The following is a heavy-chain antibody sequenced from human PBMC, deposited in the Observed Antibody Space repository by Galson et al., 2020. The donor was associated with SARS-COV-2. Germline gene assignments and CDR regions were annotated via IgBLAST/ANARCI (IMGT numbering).Heavy chain of an antibody. CDR2: VFSDGTT. CDR3: ARGGWLGDWFFDV. CDR1: GLTVSRRY. J-gene: IGHJ2*01. Sequence: GGSLRLSCAASGLTVSRRYMNWVRQPPGQGLEWVSVVFSDGTTYYTDSVKGRFTISRDNSKNTLYFQMDSLRPEDTAVYYCARGGWLGDWFFDVWGRGTLVIVSS. D-gene: IGHD6-19*01. V-gene: IGHV3-53*01.